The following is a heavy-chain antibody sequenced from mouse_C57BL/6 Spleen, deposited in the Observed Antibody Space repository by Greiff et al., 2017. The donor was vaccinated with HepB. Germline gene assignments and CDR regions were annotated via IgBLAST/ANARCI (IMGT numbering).Heavy chain of an antibody. J-gene: IGHJ2*01. D-gene: IGHD1-1*01. V-gene: IGHV1-81*01. Sequence: VQLQQSGAELARPGASVKLSCKASGYTFTSYGISWVKQRTGQGLEWIGEIYPRSGNTYYNEKFKGKATLTADKSSSTAYMELRSLTSEYSAVYFCARGPATVVATVSFDYWGQGTTLTVSS. CDR2: IYPRSGNT. CDR1: GYTFTSYG. CDR3: ARGPATVVATVSFDY.